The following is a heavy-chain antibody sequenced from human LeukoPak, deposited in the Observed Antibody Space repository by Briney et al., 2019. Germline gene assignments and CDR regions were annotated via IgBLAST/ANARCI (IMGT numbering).Heavy chain of an antibody. CDR1: GGSISSSSYY. V-gene: IGHV4-39*07. CDR3: ARDRTYIQLWFRYYYMDV. D-gene: IGHD5-18*01. Sequence: SETLSLTCTVSGGSISSSSYYWGWIRQPPGKGLEWIGSIHHSGSTNYNPSLKSRVTISLDTSKNQFSLKLSSVTAADTAVYYCARDRTYIQLWFRYYYMDVWGKGTTVTVSS. CDR2: IHHSGST. J-gene: IGHJ6*03.